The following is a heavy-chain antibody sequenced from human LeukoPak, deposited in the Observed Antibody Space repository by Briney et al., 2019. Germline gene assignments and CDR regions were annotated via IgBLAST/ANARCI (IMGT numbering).Heavy chain of an antibody. V-gene: IGHV4-59*12. J-gene: IGHJ5*02. D-gene: IGHD6-19*01. CDR1: GGSISGYY. CDR2: IYYSGST. CDR3: AKDKLAGIAVAAVRGIDP. Sequence: PSETLSLTCTVSGGSISGYYWSWIRQPPGKGLEWIGYIYYSGSTNYSPSLKSRITISVDTSKNQFSLKLSSVTAADTAVYYCAKDKLAGIAVAAVRGIDPWGQGTLVTVSS.